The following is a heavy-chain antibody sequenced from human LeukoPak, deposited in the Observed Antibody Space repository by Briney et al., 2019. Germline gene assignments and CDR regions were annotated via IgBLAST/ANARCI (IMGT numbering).Heavy chain of an antibody. CDR3: AREASSYGYLGPVSGEDY. J-gene: IGHJ4*02. V-gene: IGHV4-34*01. CDR1: GGSFSGYY. D-gene: IGHD5-18*01. Sequence: PSETLSLTCAVYGGSFSGYYWSWIRQPPGKGLEWIGEINHSGSTNCNPSLKSRVTISVDTSKNQFSLKLSSVTAADTAVYYCAREASSYGYLGPVSGEDYWGQGTLVTVSS. CDR2: INHSGST.